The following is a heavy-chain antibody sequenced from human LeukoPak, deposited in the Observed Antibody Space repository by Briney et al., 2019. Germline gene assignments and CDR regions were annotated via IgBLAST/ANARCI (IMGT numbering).Heavy chain of an antibody. J-gene: IGHJ5*02. D-gene: IGHD3-10*01. CDR3: ARPTILWFGTNGWFDP. Sequence: GSLRLSCAASGFTFSSYWMSWIRQPPGKGLEWIGSIYYSGSTYYNPSLKSRVTISVDTSKNQFSLKLSSVTAADTAVYYCARPTILWFGTNGWFDPWGQGTLVTVSS. CDR1: GFTFSSYW. V-gene: IGHV4-39*01. CDR2: IYYSGST.